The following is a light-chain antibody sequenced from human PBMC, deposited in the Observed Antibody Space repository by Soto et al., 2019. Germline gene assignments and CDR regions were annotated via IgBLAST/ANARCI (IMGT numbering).Light chain of an antibody. J-gene: IGKJ2*01. CDR3: QHYNNWPPYT. CDR2: GAS. CDR1: RRISSN. V-gene: IGKV3D-15*01. Sequence: EIVMTQSPDTLSVSPGERATLSCRASRRISSNLAWYQQKPGQAPRLLIYGASTRATGVPARFSGSGSETDFTLTISNLQSEDCAVYYCQHYNNWPPYTFGQGTKVEIK.